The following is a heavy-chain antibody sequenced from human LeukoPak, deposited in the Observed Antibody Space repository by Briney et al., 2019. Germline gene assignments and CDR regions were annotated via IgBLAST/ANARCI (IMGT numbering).Heavy chain of an antibody. CDR1: GFTFSSYA. J-gene: IGHJ3*02. CDR3: AKDYRYCTSTSCYGDDAFDI. V-gene: IGHV3-23*01. D-gene: IGHD2-2*01. Sequence: GGSLRLSCAASGFTFSSYAMTWVRQAPGKGLEWVSAISGSGVSTYYADSVKGRFTISRDNSKNKLYLQMSSLRAEDTAVYYCAKDYRYCTSTSCYGDDAFDIWGQGTMVTVSS. CDR2: ISGSGVST.